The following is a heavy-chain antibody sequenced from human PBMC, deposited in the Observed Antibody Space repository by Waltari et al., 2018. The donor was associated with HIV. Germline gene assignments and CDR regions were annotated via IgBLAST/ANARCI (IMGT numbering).Heavy chain of an antibody. CDR3: ARGGPLSGPATPFDR. CDR2: VNPTSGTT. Sequence: QVQLVQSGAEVKKPGASVRLSCKASGYAFTTFYIHWRRQAPGQSPEWMGIVNPTSGTTSYTQRFQGRVTMARDTSTSTAYMELTGLKSEDTAFYYCARGGPLSGPATPFDRWGQGTLITVSS. CDR1: GYAFTTFY. J-gene: IGHJ5*02. V-gene: IGHV1-46*01.